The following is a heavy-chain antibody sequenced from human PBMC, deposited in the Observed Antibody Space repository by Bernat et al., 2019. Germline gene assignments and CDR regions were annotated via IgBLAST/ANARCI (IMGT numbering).Heavy chain of an antibody. D-gene: IGHD3-22*01. CDR1: GGAFSGYY. J-gene: IGHJ3*02. CDR3: ATPWRATYYYGSSGYYGWDAFAS. Sequence: QVQLQQWGAGLLKPSETLSLTCAVYGGAFSGYYWSWIRQPPGKGLEWIGEINHSGSTNYNPSLNSRVTISVDTSKNQFSLKLSSVTAADTAVYYCATPWRATYYYGSSGYYGWDAFASWGQGTMVTVSS. CDR2: INHSGST. V-gene: IGHV4-34*01.